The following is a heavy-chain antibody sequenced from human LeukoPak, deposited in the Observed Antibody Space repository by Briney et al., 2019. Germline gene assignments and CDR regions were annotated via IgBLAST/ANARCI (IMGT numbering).Heavy chain of an antibody. CDR3: AMGGDCSGGSCYDAFDI. V-gene: IGHV4-39*07. J-gene: IGHJ3*02. Sequence: PSETLSLTCTVSGGSISSSSYYWGWIRQPPGKGLEWIGSIYYSGSTYYNPSLKSRVTISVDTSKNQFSLELSSVTAADTAVYYCAMGGDCSGGSCYDAFDIWGQGTMVTVSS. D-gene: IGHD2-15*01. CDR2: IYYSGST. CDR1: GGSISSSSYY.